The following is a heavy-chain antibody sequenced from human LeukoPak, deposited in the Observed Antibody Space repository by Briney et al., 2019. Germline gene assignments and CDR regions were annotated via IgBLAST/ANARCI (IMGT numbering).Heavy chain of an antibody. CDR1: GFTFTSQA. V-gene: IGHV3-23*01. D-gene: IGHD4-23*01. CDR3: AAGGGNTFNP. Sequence: PGGSLRLSCATSGFTFTSQALCWVRQAPGRGLEWVSSFTGAAGNIHYADSVEGRFTLSRDISKETVYLQMNSLRVDDTAMYFCAAGGGNTFNPWGQGILVTVSS. J-gene: IGHJ5*02. CDR2: FTGAAGNI.